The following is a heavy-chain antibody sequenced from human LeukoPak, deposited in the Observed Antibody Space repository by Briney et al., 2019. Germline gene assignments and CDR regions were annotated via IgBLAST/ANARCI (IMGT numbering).Heavy chain of an antibody. V-gene: IGHV4-4*07. CDR3: ASDRGSYGAFDI. J-gene: IGHJ3*02. Sequence: SETLSPTCTVSGGSISSYYWSWIRQPAGKGLEWIGRIYTSGSTNYNPSLKSRVTMSVDTSKNQFSLKLSSVTAADTAVYYCASDRGSYGAFDIWGQGTMVTVSS. CDR1: GGSISSYY. D-gene: IGHD1-26*01. CDR2: IYTSGST.